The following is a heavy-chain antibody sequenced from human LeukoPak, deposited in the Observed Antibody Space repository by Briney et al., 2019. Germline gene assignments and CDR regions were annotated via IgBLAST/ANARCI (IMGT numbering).Heavy chain of an antibody. CDR3: ARVSLPSEYSGSFDD. CDR1: GGTFSSYA. J-gene: IGHJ4*02. V-gene: IGHV1-69*13. CDR2: IIPIFGTA. Sequence: SVKVSCKASGGTFSSYAISWVRQAPGQGLEWMGGIIPIFGTANYAQKFQGRVTITADESTSTAYMELSSLRSEDTAVYYCARVSLPSEYSGSFDDWGQGTLVTVSS. D-gene: IGHD1-26*01.